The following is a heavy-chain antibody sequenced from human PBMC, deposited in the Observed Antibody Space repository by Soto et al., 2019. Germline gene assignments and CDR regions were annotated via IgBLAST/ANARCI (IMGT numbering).Heavy chain of an antibody. D-gene: IGHD2-2*01. Sequence: GGSLRLSCAASGFSFSKYGMHWVRQSPGKGLEWVAFVSSDGNNKYYGDSVKGRFTISRDNSKNMVFLQVDSLRVDDTAVYYCAKDRVIQLLPIWPDPWGQGTLVTVSS. CDR2: VSSDGNNK. CDR3: AKDRVIQLLPIWPDP. J-gene: IGHJ5*02. CDR1: GFSFSKYG. V-gene: IGHV3-30*18.